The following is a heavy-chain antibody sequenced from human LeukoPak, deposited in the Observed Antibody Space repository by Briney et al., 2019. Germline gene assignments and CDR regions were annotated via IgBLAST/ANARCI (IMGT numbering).Heavy chain of an antibody. D-gene: IGHD6-13*01. CDR2: MNPNSGNT. J-gene: IGHJ4*02. CDR1: GYPFTGYY. Sequence: GASVKVSRKASGYPFTGYYMHWVRQAPGQGLEWMAWMNPNSGNTGYAQKFQGRVTMTRNTSISTAYMELSSLRSEDTAVYYCARGQQLVGGYFDYWGQGTLVSLSS. CDR3: ARGQQLVGGYFDY. V-gene: IGHV1-8*02.